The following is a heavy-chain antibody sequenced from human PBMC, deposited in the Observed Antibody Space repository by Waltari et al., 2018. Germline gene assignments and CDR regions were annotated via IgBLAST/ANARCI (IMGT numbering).Heavy chain of an antibody. D-gene: IGHD3-3*01. J-gene: IGHJ3*02. CDR1: GFTFNTYW. Sequence: EVQVVESGGGLAQPGGSLRLSWAASGFTFNTYWMHWVRQGPGKGLVWVSHISSDGNIANYADSVKGRFTISRDNAKNTLFLQMNSLRVEDTAVYYCTTSHNYTTFDIWGQGTVVTVSS. V-gene: IGHV3-74*01. CDR3: TTSHNYTTFDI. CDR2: ISSDGNIA.